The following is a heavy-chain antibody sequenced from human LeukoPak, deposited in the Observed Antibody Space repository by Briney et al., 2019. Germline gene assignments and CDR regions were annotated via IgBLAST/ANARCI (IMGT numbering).Heavy chain of an antibody. CDR1: GFTFSNYP. J-gene: IGHJ4*02. CDR3: AKLPKPTAMVCLFDY. Sequence: GGSLRLSCTTSGFTFSNYPMSWVRQAPGKGLEWVSAISGSGGSTYYADSVKGRFTISRDNSKNTLYLQMNSLRAEDTAVYYCAKLPKPTAMVCLFDYWGQGTLVTVSS. D-gene: IGHD5-18*01. V-gene: IGHV3-23*01. CDR2: ISGSGGST.